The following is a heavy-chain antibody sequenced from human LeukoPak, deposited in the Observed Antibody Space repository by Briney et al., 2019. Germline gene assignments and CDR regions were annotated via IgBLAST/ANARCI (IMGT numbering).Heavy chain of an antibody. CDR1: GFAFSSYG. Sequence: GGSLRLSCAASGFAFSSYGMHWVRQAPGKGLEWVAVISYDGSNKYYADSVKGRFTISRDNSKNTLYLQMNSLRAEDTAVYYCAKAGGGAFGRYSSSWEFDYWGQGTLVTVSS. V-gene: IGHV3-30*18. CDR3: AKAGGGAFGRYSSSWEFDY. D-gene: IGHD6-13*01. CDR2: ISYDGSNK. J-gene: IGHJ4*02.